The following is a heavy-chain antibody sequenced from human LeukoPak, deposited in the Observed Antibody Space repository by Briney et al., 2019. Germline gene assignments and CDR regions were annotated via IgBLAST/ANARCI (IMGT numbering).Heavy chain of an antibody. CDR1: GGSISSYY. D-gene: IGHD2-2*01. Sequence: FETLSLTCTVSGGSISSYYWSWVRQPRGKGLECIGYIRYSGRVNYNPSLKSRVTISVDTSKNQFSLKLSSVTAADTAVYYCARAYYCSSTSCPYYFDYWGQGTLVTVSS. V-gene: IGHV4-59*01. J-gene: IGHJ4*02. CDR3: ARAYYCSSTSCPYYFDY. CDR2: IRYSGRV.